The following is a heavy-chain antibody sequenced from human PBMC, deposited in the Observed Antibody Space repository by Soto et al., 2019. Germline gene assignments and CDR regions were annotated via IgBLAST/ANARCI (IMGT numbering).Heavy chain of an antibody. CDR2: MNPSSGNT. V-gene: IGHV1-8*01. CDR1: GYTFTSYD. J-gene: IGHJ6*02. Sequence: GASVKVSCKASGYTFTSYDINWVRQATGQGLEWMGWMNPSSGNTGYAQKFQGRVTMTRNTSISTAYMELSSLRSEDTAVYYCARVYQPVDYDFWSGYYYYYGMDVWGQGTTVTVSS. D-gene: IGHD3-3*01. CDR3: ARVYQPVDYDFWSGYYYYYGMDV.